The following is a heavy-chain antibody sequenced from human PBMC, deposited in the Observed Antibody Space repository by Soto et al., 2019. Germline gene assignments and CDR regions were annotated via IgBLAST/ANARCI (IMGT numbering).Heavy chain of an antibody. D-gene: IGHD3-10*01. Sequence: PGGSLRLSCAASGFTFTNYWMSWVRQAPGKGLEWVANIKQDGSEKYYVGSVKGRFTISRDNAKNSLFLQMNSLRAEDTAVYYCTRDLYYGSGSPLVDYWGQGT. CDR1: GFTFTNYW. V-gene: IGHV3-7*04. CDR2: IKQDGSEK. J-gene: IGHJ4*02. CDR3: TRDLYYGSGSPLVDY.